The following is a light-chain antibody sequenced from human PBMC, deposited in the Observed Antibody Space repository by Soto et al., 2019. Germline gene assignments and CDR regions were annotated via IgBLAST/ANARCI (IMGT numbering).Light chain of an antibody. CDR1: TSNIGTNS. Sequence: QSVLTQPPSASGTLGQRVTISCSGSTSNIGTNSVNWYQHLPATAPNLLIYDNNQRPSEVPDRFSGSRSGTSASLAISGLQFEDEAEYFCATWDDNLNIWVFGAGTQLTV. CDR3: ATWDDNLNIWV. J-gene: IGLJ3*02. V-gene: IGLV1-44*01. CDR2: DNN.